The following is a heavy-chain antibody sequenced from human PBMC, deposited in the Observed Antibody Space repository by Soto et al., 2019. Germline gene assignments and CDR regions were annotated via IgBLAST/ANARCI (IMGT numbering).Heavy chain of an antibody. Sequence: GGSLKISCKGSGYSFTSYWIGWVRQMPGKGLEWMGIIYPGDSDTRYSPSFQGQVTISADKSISTAYLQWSSLKASDTAMYYCARPILTGYYRPPYDAFDIWTKGQWSPSPQ. D-gene: IGHD3-9*01. CDR3: ARPILTGYYRPPYDAFDI. CDR1: GYSFTSYW. J-gene: IGHJ3*02. CDR2: IYPGDSDT. V-gene: IGHV5-51*01.